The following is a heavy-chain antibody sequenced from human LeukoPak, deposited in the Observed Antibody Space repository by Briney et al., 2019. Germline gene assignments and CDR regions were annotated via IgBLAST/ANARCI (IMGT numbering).Heavy chain of an antibody. V-gene: IGHV4-61*01. J-gene: IGHJ5*02. Sequence: PSETLSLTCTVSGGSVSSGSYYWSWIRQPPGKGLEWIGYNYYSGSTNYNPSLKSRVTISVDTSKNQFSLKLSSVTAADTAVYYCARGGRDFWSGYSLVGGWFDPWGQGTLVTVSS. CDR3: ARGGRDFWSGYSLVGGWFDP. CDR1: GGSVSSGSYY. CDR2: NYYSGST. D-gene: IGHD3-3*01.